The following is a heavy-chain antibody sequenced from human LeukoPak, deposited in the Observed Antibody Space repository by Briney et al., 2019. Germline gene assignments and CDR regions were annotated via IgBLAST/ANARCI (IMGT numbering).Heavy chain of an antibody. CDR1: GDTFTSYG. CDR2: ISAYNGNT. Sequence: GASVKVSCKASGDTFTSYGISWVRQAPGQGLEWMGWISAYNGNTNYAQKLQGRVTMTTDTSTSTAYMELRSLRSDDTALYYCARRPTVTVENSNYYYYYMDVWGKGTTVTISS. CDR3: ARRPTVTVENSNYYYYYMDV. V-gene: IGHV1-18*01. D-gene: IGHD4-17*01. J-gene: IGHJ6*03.